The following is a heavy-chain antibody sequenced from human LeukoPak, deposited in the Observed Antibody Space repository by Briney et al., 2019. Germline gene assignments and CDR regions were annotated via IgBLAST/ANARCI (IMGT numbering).Heavy chain of an antibody. V-gene: IGHV7-4-1*02. CDR1: GYTFTTYA. CDR3: ARAYSSGWYVDAFDV. CDR2: INTNTGNP. J-gene: IGHJ3*01. D-gene: IGHD6-19*01. Sequence: ASVKVSCKASGYTFTTYAMNWVRQAPGQGLECMGWINTNTGNPTYAQGFTGRFVFSLDTSVSTAYLQISSLKAEDTAVYYCARAYSSGWYVDAFDVWGQGTMVTVSS.